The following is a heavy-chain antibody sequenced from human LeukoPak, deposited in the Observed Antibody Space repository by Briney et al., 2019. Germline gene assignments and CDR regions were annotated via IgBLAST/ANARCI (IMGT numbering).Heavy chain of an antibody. D-gene: IGHD4-17*01. J-gene: IGHJ6*03. CDR3: AKDPYYGDYGYMDV. Sequence: PGGSLRLSCAASGFTFRSYGMHWVRQAPGKGLEWVAFIRYDGSNKYYADSVKGRFTISRDNSKNTLYLQMNSLRAEDTAVYYCAKDPYYGDYGYMDVWGKGTTVTISS. CDR2: IRYDGSNK. CDR1: GFTFRSYG. V-gene: IGHV3-30*02.